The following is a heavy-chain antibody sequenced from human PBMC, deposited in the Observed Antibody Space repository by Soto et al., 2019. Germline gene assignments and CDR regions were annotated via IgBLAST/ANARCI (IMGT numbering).Heavy chain of an antibody. CDR3: ARPLAGYYDSSGNWFDP. V-gene: IGHV4-39*01. CDR1: RCSISSSSPY. Sequence: SHTCTVSRCSISSSSPYCGRLHQPPGKWLEWIGSIYDSGSTYYNPSLMSRVTLTVDTSKIQFSLKLSSVTAADTAVYDCARPLAGYYDSSGNWFDPWGQGTLVTV. CDR2: IYDSGST. J-gene: IGHJ5*02. D-gene: IGHD3-22*01.